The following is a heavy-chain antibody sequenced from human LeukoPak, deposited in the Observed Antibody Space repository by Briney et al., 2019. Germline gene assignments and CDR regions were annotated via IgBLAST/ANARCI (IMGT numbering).Heavy chain of an antibody. V-gene: IGHV3-48*01. Sequence: GGSLRLSCVASAFTFSSQSMNWVRQAPGKGLEWVSYISSGSSTIYYADSVKGRFTISRDNAKNSLYLQMNSLRAEDTAVYYCARGVAEAMDVWGQGTTVTVSS. CDR2: ISSGSSTI. CDR3: ARGVAEAMDV. CDR1: AFTFSSQS. D-gene: IGHD6-13*01. J-gene: IGHJ6*02.